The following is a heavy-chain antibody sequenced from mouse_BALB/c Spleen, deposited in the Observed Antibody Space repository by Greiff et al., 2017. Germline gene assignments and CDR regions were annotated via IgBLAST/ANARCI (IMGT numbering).Heavy chain of an antibody. CDR2: INSNGGST. V-gene: IGHV5-6-3*01. CDR3: ASGYGPAWSAY. J-gene: IGHJ3*01. Sequence: EVKLVESGGGLVQPGGSLKLSCAASGFTFSSYGMSWVRQTPDKRLELVATINSNGGSTYYPDSVKGRFTISRDNAKNTLYLQMSSLKSEDTAMYYCASGYGPAWSAYWGQGTLVTVSA. CDR1: GFTFSSYG. D-gene: IGHD1-2*01.